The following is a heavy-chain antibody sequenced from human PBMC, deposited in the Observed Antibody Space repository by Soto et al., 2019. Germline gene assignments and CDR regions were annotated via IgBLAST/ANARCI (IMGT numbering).Heavy chain of an antibody. CDR3: ARGRPSSGWLGSYYYYYMDV. CDR1: GFTFSSYS. Sequence: EVQLVESGGGLVKPGGSLRLSCAASGFTFSSYSMNWVRQAPGKGLEWVSSISSSSSYIYYADSVKGRFTISRDNAKNSLYLQMNSLRAEDTAVYYCARGRPSSGWLGSYYYYYMDVWGKGTTVTVSS. V-gene: IGHV3-21*01. J-gene: IGHJ6*03. D-gene: IGHD6-19*01. CDR2: ISSSSSYI.